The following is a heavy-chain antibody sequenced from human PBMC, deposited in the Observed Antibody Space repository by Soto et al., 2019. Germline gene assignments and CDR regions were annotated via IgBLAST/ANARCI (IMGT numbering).Heavy chain of an antibody. CDR1: GYTFTNYG. CDR2: ISAYNGHT. V-gene: IGHV1-18*01. D-gene: IGHD2-8*01. J-gene: IGHJ4*02. Sequence: QVQLVQSGPEVKKPGASVKVSCKASGYTFTNYGFNWVRQAPGQGLEWMGWISAYNGHTKYSQIFQARVSMTTDTPTSTASMELRSLTSGATAVYYWARAGAETNPLGYWGQGTLVTFSS. CDR3: ARAGAETNPLGY.